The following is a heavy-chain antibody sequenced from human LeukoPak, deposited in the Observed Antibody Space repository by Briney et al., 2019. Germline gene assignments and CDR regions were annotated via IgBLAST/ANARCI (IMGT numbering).Heavy chain of an antibody. J-gene: IGHJ5*02. V-gene: IGHV4-59*01. CDR1: GGSISSYY. Sequence: SETLSLTCTVSGGSISSYYWSWIRQPPGKGLEWIGYIYYRGSTNYNPSLKGRVTISVDTSKNQFSLKLSSVTAADTAVYYCARILNYYGSGSPYWFDPWGQGTLVTVSS. CDR3: ARILNYYGSGSPYWFDP. D-gene: IGHD3-10*01. CDR2: IYYRGST.